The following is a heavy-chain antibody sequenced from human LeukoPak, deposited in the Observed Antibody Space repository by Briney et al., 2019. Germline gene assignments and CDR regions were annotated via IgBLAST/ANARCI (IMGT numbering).Heavy chain of an antibody. V-gene: IGHV3-23*01. CDR3: ASAYDSSGYAAFDI. CDR2: VSNSGEST. J-gene: IGHJ3*02. D-gene: IGHD3-22*01. CDR1: GFTFSSYA. Sequence: GGSLRLSCAASGFTFSSYAMSWVRQAPGKGLEWVSGVSNSGESTYNADSVKGRFTISRDNSKNTLYLQMNSLRAEDTAVYYCASAYDSSGYAAFDIWGQGTMVTVSS.